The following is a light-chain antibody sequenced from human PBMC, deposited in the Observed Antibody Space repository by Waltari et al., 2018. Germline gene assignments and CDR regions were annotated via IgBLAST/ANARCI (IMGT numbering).Light chain of an antibody. CDR3: QQYYTTPPT. CDR2: CAS. Sequence: VLYRSNNKDYLACDQQKPGLPRRLLIYCASTRESGVPDRFSGSGSGTDFSLTISSLLAEDVALYYCQQYYTTPPTFGPGTKVDIK. J-gene: IGKJ3*01. CDR1: VLYRSNNKDY. V-gene: IGKV4-1*01.